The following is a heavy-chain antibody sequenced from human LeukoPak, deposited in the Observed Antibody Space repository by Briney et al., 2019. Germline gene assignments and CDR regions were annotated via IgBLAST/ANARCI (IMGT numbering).Heavy chain of an antibody. V-gene: IGHV1-2*06. CDR3: ARVPLYCSGGSCYSLGMDV. Sequence: ASVKVSCKASGYTFTGYYMHWLRQAPGQGLEWMGRIDPNSGGTNYAQSFQGRVTMTRDTSISTVYMEVRRLRSDDTAVYYCARVPLYCSGGSCYSLGMDVWGQGTTVTVSS. J-gene: IGHJ6*02. CDR2: IDPNSGGT. CDR1: GYTFTGYY. D-gene: IGHD2-15*01.